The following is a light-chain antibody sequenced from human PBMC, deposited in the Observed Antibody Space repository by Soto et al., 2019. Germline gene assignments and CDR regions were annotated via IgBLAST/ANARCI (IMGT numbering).Light chain of an antibody. Sequence: EIVLTQSPGTLSLSPGERATLSCRASQSVRSSYLAWYQQKPGQAPRLLIYGASSRATGIPDRFSGSGSGTDFTLTISRREPEDFAVYYWQQYGSSLWTFGQGTKVEIK. CDR1: QSVRSSY. CDR2: GAS. J-gene: IGKJ1*01. CDR3: QQYGSSLWT. V-gene: IGKV3-20*01.